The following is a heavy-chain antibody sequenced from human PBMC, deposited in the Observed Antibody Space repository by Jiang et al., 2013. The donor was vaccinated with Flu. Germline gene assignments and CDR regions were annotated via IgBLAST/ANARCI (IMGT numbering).Heavy chain of an antibody. Sequence: LLKPSETLSLTCTVSGGAISIYYWNWIRQPPGKGLEWIGYVYYSGSTYYNPSLKSRVTMSIDTSKNQFSLKLTSVTAADTAVYYCARRAVAATSFGFDSWGQGTLVTVSS. CDR1: GGAISIYY. CDR3: ARRAVAATSFGFDS. CDR2: VYYSGST. J-gene: IGHJ4*02. V-gene: IGHV4-59*08. D-gene: IGHD6-19*01.